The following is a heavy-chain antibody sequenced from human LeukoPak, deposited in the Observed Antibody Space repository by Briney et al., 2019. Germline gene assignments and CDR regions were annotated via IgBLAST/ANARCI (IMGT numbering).Heavy chain of an antibody. CDR1: GFIFSSYW. D-gene: IGHD6-13*01. CDR2: INSDGSSG. Sequence: GGSLRLSCTASGFIFSSYWMHWVRQAPGMGLVWVSRINSDGSSGNYADSVKGRFTISRDNAKNTAYLQMNSLRAEDTAVYYCASASSHRIAAGGDYWGQGTLVTVSS. J-gene: IGHJ4*02. V-gene: IGHV3-74*01. CDR3: ASASSHRIAAGGDY.